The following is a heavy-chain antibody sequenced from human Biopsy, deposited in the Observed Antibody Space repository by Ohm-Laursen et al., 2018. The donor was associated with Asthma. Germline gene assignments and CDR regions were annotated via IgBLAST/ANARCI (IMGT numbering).Heavy chain of an antibody. J-gene: IGHJ4*02. CDR1: GFAVSRDQ. CDR3: ARGDSSNWSHYYFDY. D-gene: IGHD3-22*01. Sequence: LRLSCAALGFAVSRDQMFWVRQAPGKGLEWVSVIYSGGTSHTADSVRGRFTISRDYSKNTLYLQMHSLRVEDTAVYYCARGDSSNWSHYYFDYWGQGTLVTVSS. V-gene: IGHV3-53*01. CDR2: IYSGGTS.